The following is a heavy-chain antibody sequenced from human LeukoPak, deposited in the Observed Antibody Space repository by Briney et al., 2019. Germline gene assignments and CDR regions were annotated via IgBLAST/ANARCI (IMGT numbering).Heavy chain of an antibody. CDR1: GFTFSGSA. CDR3: TRIDSSGRLYDAFDI. Sequence: HPGGSLRLSCAAPGFTFSGSAIHWVRQASGKGLEWVGRIRSKANNYATAYAASVKGRFTVSRDDSKNTAYLQMNSLKTEDTALYYCTRIDSSGRLYDAFDIWGQGTMVTVSS. D-gene: IGHD3-22*01. CDR2: IRSKANNYAT. V-gene: IGHV3-73*01. J-gene: IGHJ3*02.